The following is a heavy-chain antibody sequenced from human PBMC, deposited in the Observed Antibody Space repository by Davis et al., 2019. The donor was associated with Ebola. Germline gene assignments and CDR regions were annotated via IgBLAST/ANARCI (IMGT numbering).Heavy chain of an antibody. CDR3: AREDGYSYGNYYYYGMDV. D-gene: IGHD5-18*01. J-gene: IGHJ6*02. CDR2: INPNSGGT. CDR1: GYTFTGYY. Sequence: ASVKVSCKASGYTFTGYYMHWVRQAPGQGLEWMGWINPNSGGTNYAQKFQGWVTMTRDTSISTAYMELSRLRSDDTAVYYCAREDGYSYGNYYYYGMDVWGQGTTVTVSS. V-gene: IGHV1-2*04.